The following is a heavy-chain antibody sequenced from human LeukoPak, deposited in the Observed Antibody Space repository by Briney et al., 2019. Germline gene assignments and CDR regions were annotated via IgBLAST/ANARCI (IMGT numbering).Heavy chain of an antibody. V-gene: IGHV1-2*02. Sequence: ASVKVPCKASGSTFSDYHINWVRQASGQGPEWMGWINTKSGDAKYNQAFQGRVTMTRDTSISTAYMELNRLRSDDTAMYYCARGEYSNGYPYRLDSWGQGTLVTVSS. J-gene: IGHJ4*02. CDR1: GSTFSDYH. D-gene: IGHD3-16*01. CDR3: ARGEYSNGYPYRLDS. CDR2: INTKSGDA.